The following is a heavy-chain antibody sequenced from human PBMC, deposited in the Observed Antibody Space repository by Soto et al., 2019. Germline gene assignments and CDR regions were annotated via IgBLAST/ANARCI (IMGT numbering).Heavy chain of an antibody. CDR1: GFTFSSLG. CDR2: IWYDGSNT. V-gene: IGHV3-33*01. D-gene: IGHD3-16*01. CDR3: ARPRGGQPGPFDD. J-gene: IGHJ4*02. Sequence: GGSLRLSCAASGFTFSSLGMHWVRQAPGKGLEWVAVIWYDGSNTYYAESVKGRFTISRDNSKNTLYLQMNSLRVEDTAVYYCARPRGGQPGPFDDWGQGTLVTVSS.